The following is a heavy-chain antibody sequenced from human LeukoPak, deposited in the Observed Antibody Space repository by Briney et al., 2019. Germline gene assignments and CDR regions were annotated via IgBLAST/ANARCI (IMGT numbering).Heavy chain of an antibody. CDR1: GGTFSSYA. Sequence: SVKVSCKASGGTFSSYAISWVRQAPGQGLEWMGGIIPIFGTANYAQKFQGRVTITADKSTSTAYMELSSLRSEDTAVYYCARDGGGGGDSYAFDIWGQGTMVTVSS. CDR2: IIPIFGTA. V-gene: IGHV1-69*06. D-gene: IGHD2-21*02. CDR3: ARDGGGGGDSYAFDI. J-gene: IGHJ3*02.